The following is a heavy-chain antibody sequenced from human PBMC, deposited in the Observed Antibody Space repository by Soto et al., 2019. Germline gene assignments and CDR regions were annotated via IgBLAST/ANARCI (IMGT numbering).Heavy chain of an antibody. V-gene: IGHV4-4*07. D-gene: IGHD6-13*01. J-gene: IGHJ4*02. CDR3: ARDLEEQLVWGYFDY. CDR1: GGSISSYY. CDR2: IYTSGST. Sequence: SETLALSCTVSGGSISSYYWSWIRQPAGKGLEWIGRIYTSGSTNYNPSLKSRVTMSVDTSKNQFSLKLSSVTAADTAVYYCARDLEEQLVWGYFDYWGQGTLVTVS.